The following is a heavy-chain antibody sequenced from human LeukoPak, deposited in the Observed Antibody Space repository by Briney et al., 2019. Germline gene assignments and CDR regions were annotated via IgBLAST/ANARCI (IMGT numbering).Heavy chain of an antibody. Sequence: PGGSLRLSCAAPGFTFSSYWMSWVRQAPGRGLEWVANIRQDGSEKYYVDSVKGRFTISRDNAKNSLYLQMNSLRAEDTAVYYCARSYYYDSSGYYTRQGWFDPWGQGTLVTVSS. D-gene: IGHD3-22*01. CDR1: GFTFSSYW. CDR3: ARSYYYDSSGYYTRQGWFDP. CDR2: IRQDGSEK. V-gene: IGHV3-7*01. J-gene: IGHJ5*02.